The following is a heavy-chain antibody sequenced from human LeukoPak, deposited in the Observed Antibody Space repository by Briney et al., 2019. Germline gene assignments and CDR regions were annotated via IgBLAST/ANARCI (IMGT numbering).Heavy chain of an antibody. CDR3: AREDTAMSS. CDR1: GGSISSSSYY. J-gene: IGHJ4*02. CDR2: IYYSGST. V-gene: IGHV4-31*03. Sequence: TSSETLSLTCTVSGGSISSSSYYWGWIRQHPGKGLEWIGYIYYSGSTYYNPSLKSRVTISVDTSKNQFSLKLSSVTAADTAVYYCAREDTAMSSWGQGTLVTVSS. D-gene: IGHD5-18*01.